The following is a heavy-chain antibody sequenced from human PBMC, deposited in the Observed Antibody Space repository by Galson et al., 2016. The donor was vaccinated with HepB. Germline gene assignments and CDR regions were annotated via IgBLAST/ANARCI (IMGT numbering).Heavy chain of an antibody. V-gene: IGHV4-4*02. CDR3: ARALAVNGAFDI. J-gene: IGHJ3*02. CDR2: IHPSGST. D-gene: IGHD4-17*01. CDR1: GDSMSSHAW. Sequence: SETLSLTCGVPGDSMSSHAWWSRIRQPPGKGLEWIGEIHPSGSTNSNPSLKSRVTISVDRSRKQFYLRLYSVTAADTAVYYCARALAVNGAFDIWGQGTMVTVSS.